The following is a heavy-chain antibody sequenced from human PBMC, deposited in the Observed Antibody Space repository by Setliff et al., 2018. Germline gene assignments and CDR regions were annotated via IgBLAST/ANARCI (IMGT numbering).Heavy chain of an antibody. CDR2: INWSGEII. V-gene: IGHV3-9*01. D-gene: IGHD3-3*01. Sequence: GGSLRLSCEVSGFTFDNHAMHWVRQAPGKGLEWVSGINWSGEIIGYADSVKGRFTFSRDNAKNFLFLEMNSLTVDDTALYYCVRDISSASGILDFWGQGTLVTVSS. J-gene: IGHJ4*02. CDR3: VRDISSASGILDF. CDR1: GFTFDNHA.